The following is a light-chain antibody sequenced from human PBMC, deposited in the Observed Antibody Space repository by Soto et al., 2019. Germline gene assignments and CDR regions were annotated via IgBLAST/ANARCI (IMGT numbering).Light chain of an antibody. V-gene: IGLV9-49*01. CDR1: SGYSNYK. Sequence: QPVLTQPPSASASLGASVTLTGTLSSGYSNYKVDWYQQRPGKGPRFVMRVGTGGIVGSKGDGIPDRFSVLGSGLNRYLTIKNIQEEDESDYHCGADHGSGSNFVKVFGGGTKLTVL. CDR2: VGTGGIVG. J-gene: IGLJ2*01. CDR3: GADHGSGSNFVKV.